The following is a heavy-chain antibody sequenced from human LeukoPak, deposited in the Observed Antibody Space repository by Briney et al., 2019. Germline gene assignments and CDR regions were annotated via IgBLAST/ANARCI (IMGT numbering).Heavy chain of an antibody. J-gene: IGHJ6*02. V-gene: IGHV3-33*01. Sequence: GRSLRLSCAASGFTFSTFGMHWVRQAPGKGLEWVAVIWSDGSKKYYADSVKGRFTISKDNSKNTLYLQMNSLRAEDTAVYYCATDPNQPTYGMDVWGQGTTVTVSS. CDR3: ATDPNQPTYGMDV. CDR1: GFTFSTFG. D-gene: IGHD1-14*01. CDR2: IWSDGSKK.